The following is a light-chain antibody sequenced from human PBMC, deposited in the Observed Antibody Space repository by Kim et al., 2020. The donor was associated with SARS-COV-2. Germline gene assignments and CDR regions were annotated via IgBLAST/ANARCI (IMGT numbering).Light chain of an antibody. Sequence: SASIGDRVTFTWRSSQDIGNSLDWFQQQPGKAPKSLIHAASSLQSGVPSRFSGNGSGTDFTLTISSLQPEDFATYYCQHYKSFPYIFGQGTKLEI. CDR3: QHYKSFPYI. J-gene: IGKJ2*01. V-gene: IGKV1-16*01. CDR1: QDIGNS. CDR2: AAS.